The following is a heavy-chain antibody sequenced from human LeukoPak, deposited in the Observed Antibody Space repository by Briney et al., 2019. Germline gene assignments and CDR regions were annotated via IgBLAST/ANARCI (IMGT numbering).Heavy chain of an antibody. CDR1: GYTFTDYY. V-gene: IGHV1-2*02. J-gene: IGHJ3*02. CDR3: ARRAREYSHDAFDI. CDR2: INPNSRGT. D-gene: IGHD5-18*01. Sequence: ASVKVSCKASGYTFTDYYMHWVRQAPGQGLECMGWINPNSRGTDSAQKFQGRFSMTRDTSISTAYMELSRLRSDDTAVYYCARRAREYSHDAFDIWGQGTMVTISS.